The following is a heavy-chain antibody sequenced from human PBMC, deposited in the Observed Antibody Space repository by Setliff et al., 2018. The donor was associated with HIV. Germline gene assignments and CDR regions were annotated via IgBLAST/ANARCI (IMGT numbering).Heavy chain of an antibody. D-gene: IGHD3-10*01. J-gene: IGHJ4*02. CDR1: VGSINRGSYY. CDR3: ARVGYHGSGRYSFDY. V-gene: IGHV4-61*09. CDR2: IHTSGST. Sequence: LSETLSLTCSVSVGSINRGSYYWSWIRQPAGKGLEWIGHIHTSGSTKYNPSLKSRVTISADTSKNQFSLNLSSVTAAETAVYYRARVGYHGSGRYSFDYWGQGTLVTVSS.